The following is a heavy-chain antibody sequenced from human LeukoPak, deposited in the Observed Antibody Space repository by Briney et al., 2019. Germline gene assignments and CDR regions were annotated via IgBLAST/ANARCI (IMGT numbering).Heavy chain of an antibody. CDR2: FDPEDGDT. D-gene: IGHD4-23*01. Sequence: ASVKVSCKVSGYTLTQLSMHWVRQAPGKGLEWMGGFDPEDGDTIYAQKFQGRVTMTEDTSTDTAYMELSSLRSEDTAVYYCATPGGSDAFDIWGQGTTVTVSS. V-gene: IGHV1-24*01. J-gene: IGHJ3*02. CDR1: GYTLTQLS. CDR3: ATPGGSDAFDI.